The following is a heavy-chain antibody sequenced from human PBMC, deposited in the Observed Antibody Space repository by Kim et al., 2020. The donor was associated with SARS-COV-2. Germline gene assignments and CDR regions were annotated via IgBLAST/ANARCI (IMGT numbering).Heavy chain of an antibody. D-gene: IGHD6-19*01. CDR1: GFTFSSYA. CDR3: AKDSLAVAGISPGDLKYYYYGMDV. Sequence: GGSLRLSCAASGFTFSSYAMSWVRQAPGKGLEWVSVIYSGGSSTYYADSVKGRFTISRDNSKNTLYLQMNSLRAEDTAVYYCAKDSLAVAGISPGDLKYYYYGMDVWGQGTTVTVSS. J-gene: IGHJ6*02. CDR2: IYSGGSST. V-gene: IGHV3-23*03.